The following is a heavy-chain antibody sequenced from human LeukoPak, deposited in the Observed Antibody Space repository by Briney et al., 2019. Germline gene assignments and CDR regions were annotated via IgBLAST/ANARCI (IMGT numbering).Heavy chain of an antibody. CDR3: AKGPQLGSGYHPDY. J-gene: IGHJ4*02. Sequence: GGSLRLSXAASGFTFSSAAMTWVRQAPGQGLEWVSTITGSDDKTYYADSVKGRFTISRDYSRNTVHLQMNSLRAEDTAIYYCAKGPQLGSGYHPDYWGQGTLVTVSS. D-gene: IGHD3-22*01. V-gene: IGHV3-23*01. CDR1: GFTFSSAA. CDR2: ITGSDDKT.